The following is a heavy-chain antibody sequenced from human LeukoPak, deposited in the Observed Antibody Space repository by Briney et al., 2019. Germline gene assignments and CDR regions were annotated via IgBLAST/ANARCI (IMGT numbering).Heavy chain of an antibody. CDR1: GVSISTTTYF. CDR3: ARGLEEKYYDFWSGYYSYYMDV. CDR2: LYYGGGT. V-gene: IGHV4-39*06. J-gene: IGHJ6*03. D-gene: IGHD3-3*01. Sequence: PSETLSLTCTVSGVSISTTTYFWGWIRQPPGKGLEWIGSLYYGGGTYYNLSLKSRVTISIDTSKNQFPLKVSSVTAADTAVYYCARGLEEKYYDFWSGYYSYYMDVWGKGTTVTVSS.